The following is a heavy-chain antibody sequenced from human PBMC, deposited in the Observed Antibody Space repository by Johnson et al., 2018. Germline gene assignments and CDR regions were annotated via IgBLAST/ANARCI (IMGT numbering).Heavy chain of an antibody. D-gene: IGHD1-26*01. Sequence: VQLVQSGAEVKKPGESLEISCKGSGYSFTTYWIGWVRQMPGKGLEWMGIVYPGDSDTRSSPSFPGQVPISADKSISTDYLQWSNRKASDTALYYCTRWSYANWYDPWGQGTLVTVSS. CDR1: GYSFTTYW. CDR2: VYPGDSDT. J-gene: IGHJ5*02. V-gene: IGHV5-51*06. CDR3: TRWSYANWYDP.